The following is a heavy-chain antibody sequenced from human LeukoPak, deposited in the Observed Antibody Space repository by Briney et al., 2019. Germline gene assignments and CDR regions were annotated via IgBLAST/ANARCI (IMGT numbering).Heavy chain of an antibody. Sequence: GGSLRLSCAASGFTFSNAWMSWVRQAPRKGLEWVGRMKSKTDGGTTDYAAPVKGRFTISRDDSKNTLYLQMNSLKTEDTAVYYCTTPYDSSGYYYPYYYGMDVWGQGTTVTVSS. V-gene: IGHV3-15*01. CDR1: GFTFSNAW. CDR2: MKSKTDGGTT. D-gene: IGHD3-22*01. J-gene: IGHJ6*02. CDR3: TTPYDSSGYYYPYYYGMDV.